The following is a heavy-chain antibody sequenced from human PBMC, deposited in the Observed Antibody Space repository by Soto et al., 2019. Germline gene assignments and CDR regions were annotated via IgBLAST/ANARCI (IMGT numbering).Heavy chain of an antibody. D-gene: IGHD2-8*01. CDR3: ARDQGVLMVYADVFYYYGMDV. V-gene: IGHV3-21*01. J-gene: IGHJ6*02. CDR1: GFTFSTYG. Sequence: EVQLVESGGGLVKPGGSLRLSCAASGFTFSTYGMNWVRQAPGKGLEWVSSISISGDYIYYADSVKGRFSISRDNAKNSLYLQMNSLRAEDTAVYYCARDQGVLMVYADVFYYYGMDVWGHGTTVTVSS. CDR2: ISISGDYI.